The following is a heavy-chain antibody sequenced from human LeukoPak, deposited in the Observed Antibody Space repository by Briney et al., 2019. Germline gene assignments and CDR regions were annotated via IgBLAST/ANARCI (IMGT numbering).Heavy chain of an antibody. D-gene: IGHD1-26*01. J-gene: IGHJ4*02. Sequence: SVKVSCKASGGTFSSYAISWVRQAPGQGLEWMGRIIPILGIANYAQKFQGRVAITADKSTSTAYMELSSLRSEDTAVYYCARGASGSYYLTPFDYWGQGTLVTVSS. CDR2: IIPILGIA. CDR3: ARGASGSYYLTPFDY. V-gene: IGHV1-69*04. CDR1: GGTFSSYA.